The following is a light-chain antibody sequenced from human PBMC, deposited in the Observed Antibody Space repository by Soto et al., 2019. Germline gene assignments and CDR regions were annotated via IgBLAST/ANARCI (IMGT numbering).Light chain of an antibody. CDR3: QKYNSASALT. CDR2: GAS. V-gene: IGKV1-27*01. CDR1: LANNNY. J-gene: IGKJ4*01. Sequence: DIQMTQSPSSLSASVGDRVTITCRASLANNNYLAWYQQIPGKVPRLLIYGASTLQSGVPSRFSGSGSGTYFPLTISSLQPEDAATYYCQKYNSASALTFGGGTKVEIK.